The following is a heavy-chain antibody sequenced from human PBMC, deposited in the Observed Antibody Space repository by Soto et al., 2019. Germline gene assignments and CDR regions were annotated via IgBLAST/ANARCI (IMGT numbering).Heavy chain of an antibody. V-gene: IGHV3-23*01. J-gene: IGHJ4*02. CDR3: AKIRNAMVLIFDY. CDR1: GFTFSSYA. CDR2: ISGSGGST. Sequence: LRLSCAASGFTFSSYAMSWVRQAPGKGLEWVSAISGSGGSTYYADSVKGRFTISRDNSKNTLYLQMNSLRAEDTAVYYCAKIRNAMVLIFDYWGQGTLVTVSS. D-gene: IGHD5-18*01.